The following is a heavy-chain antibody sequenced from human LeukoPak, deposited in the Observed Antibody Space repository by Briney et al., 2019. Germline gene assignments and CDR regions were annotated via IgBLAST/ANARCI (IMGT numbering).Heavy chain of an antibody. CDR1: GFTLNRYA. CDR3: ARDTFQPGLIDS. J-gene: IGHJ4*02. D-gene: IGHD2-2*01. CDR2: INTDSSDI. Sequence: GALRLSRAAPGFTLNRYALNWVRQAPGKGPGWVSYINTDSSDIHYADSVKGRFTISRDNARNTLYLQLSSLRAEDSAVYYCARDTFQPGLIDSWGQGTLVTVSS. V-gene: IGHV3-21*05.